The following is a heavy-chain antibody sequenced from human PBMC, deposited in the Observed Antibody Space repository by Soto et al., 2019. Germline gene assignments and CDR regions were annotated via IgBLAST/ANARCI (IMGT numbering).Heavy chain of an antibody. CDR1: GFTFSSYA. J-gene: IGHJ6*02. V-gene: IGHV3-30-3*01. CDR3: ARSGYCSGGSCYGDDNGYYYYYYGMDV. D-gene: IGHD2-15*01. Sequence: QVQLVESGGGVVQPGRSLRLSCAASGFTFSSYAMHWVRQAPGKGLEWVAVISYDGSNKYYADSVKGRFTISRDNSKNPLYLQMNSLRAEDTAVYYCARSGYCSGGSCYGDDNGYYYYYYGMDVWGQGTTVTVSS. CDR2: ISYDGSNK.